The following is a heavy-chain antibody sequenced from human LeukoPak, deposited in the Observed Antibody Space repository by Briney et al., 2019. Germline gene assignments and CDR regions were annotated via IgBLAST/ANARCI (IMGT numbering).Heavy chain of an antibody. CDR3: ARGTPNSSSWYLDAFDI. V-gene: IGHV1-69*04. CDR1: GGTFSSYA. D-gene: IGHD6-13*01. J-gene: IGHJ3*02. CDR2: IIPILGIA. Sequence: GASVKVSCKASGGTFSSYAISWVRQAPGQGLEWIGRIIPILGIANYAQKFQGRVTITADKSTSTAYMELSSLRSEDTAVYYCARGTPNSSSWYLDAFDIWGQGTMVTVSS.